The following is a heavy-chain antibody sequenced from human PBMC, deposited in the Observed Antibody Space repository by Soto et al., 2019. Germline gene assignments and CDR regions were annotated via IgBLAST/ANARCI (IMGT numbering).Heavy chain of an antibody. D-gene: IGHD6-19*01. CDR1: GYPFSSYG. Sequence: QVHLVPSGGGVKRRGDSVKVSCKTSGYPFSSYGISWVRHAPGQGLEWLGWFSGYNGKTEYGQKVQDRLTMSTDTSTNNVYMELRNLRSDDTAVYYCVREFGQGLVQYYYGMAVWGQGTTVTVSS. CDR3: VREFGQGLVQYYYGMAV. CDR2: FSGYNGKT. J-gene: IGHJ6*02. V-gene: IGHV1-18*04.